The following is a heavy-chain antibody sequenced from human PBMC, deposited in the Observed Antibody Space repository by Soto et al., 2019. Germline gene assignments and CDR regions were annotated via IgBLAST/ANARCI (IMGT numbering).Heavy chain of an antibody. CDR3: ARDLKVAAAGTGYYYYGMDV. CDR2: ISRSSNNI. V-gene: IGHV3-21*01. J-gene: IGHJ6*02. CDR1: GFNFSSYS. D-gene: IGHD6-13*01. Sequence: EVQLVESGGGLVKPGGSLRLSCAATGFNFSSYSMNWVRQAPGKGLEWVSSISRSSNNIYYVDSVKGRFTISRDNAKNSLDLQMNSLRAEDTAVYYCARDLKVAAAGTGYYYYGMDVWGQGTTVTVSS.